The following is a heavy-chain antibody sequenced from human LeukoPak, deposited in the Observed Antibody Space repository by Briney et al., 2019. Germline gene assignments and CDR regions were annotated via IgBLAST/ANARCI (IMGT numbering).Heavy chain of an antibody. D-gene: IGHD6-6*01. J-gene: IGHJ3*02. CDR2: INPNSGGT. CDR3: ARDPEGSSDAFDI. CDR1: GYTFTGYY. Sequence: ASVKVSCKASGYTFTGYYMHWVRQAPGQGLEWMGRINPNSGGTNYAQKFQGRVTMTRDTSISTAYMELSRLRSDDTAVCYCARDPEGSSDAFDIWGQGTMVTVSS. V-gene: IGHV1-2*06.